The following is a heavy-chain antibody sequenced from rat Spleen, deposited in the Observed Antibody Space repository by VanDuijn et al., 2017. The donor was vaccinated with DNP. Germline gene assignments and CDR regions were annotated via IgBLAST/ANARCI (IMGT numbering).Heavy chain of an antibody. J-gene: IGHJ3*01. Sequence: EVQLVESGGGLVQPGRSLKLSCVASGFTFSDFNMAWVRQAPKEGLECVSIISYDGNRIYYRDSVKGRFTISRDNAKNTLYLQMNSLRSEDTATYYCARGDYRDSYAPNWFAYWGQGTLVTVSS. D-gene: IGHD1-12*01. V-gene: IGHV5-7*01. CDR3: ARGDYRDSYAPNWFAY. CDR1: GFTFSDFN. CDR2: ISYDGNRI.